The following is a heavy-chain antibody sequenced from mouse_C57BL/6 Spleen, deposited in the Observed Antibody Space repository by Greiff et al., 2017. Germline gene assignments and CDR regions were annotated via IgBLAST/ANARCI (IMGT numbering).Heavy chain of an antibody. Sequence: VQLQQSGAELVRPGASVTLSCKASGYTFTDYEMHWVKQTPVHGLEWIGAIDPETGGTAYNQKFKGKAILTADTSSSTAYMEIRSLTAEDSAVYYCTRGDYDGKGYFGVWGTGTTVSVSS. V-gene: IGHV1-15*01. J-gene: IGHJ1*03. D-gene: IGHD2-4*01. CDR3: TRGDYDGKGYFGV. CDR2: IDPETGGT. CDR1: GYTFTDYE.